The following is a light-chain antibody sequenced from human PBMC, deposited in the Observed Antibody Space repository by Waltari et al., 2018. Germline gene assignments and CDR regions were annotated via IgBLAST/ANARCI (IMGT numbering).Light chain of an antibody. CDR1: QSVLYSSSNKNH. CDR3: QQYYSSPS. Sequence: DIVMTQSPDSLAVSLGERATINCKSSQSVLYSSSNKNHLSWYQHKPGQPPKLLMYWASTRESGVPDRFSGSGSGTDFTLTISSLQAEDVAVYYCQQYYSSPSFGQGTKVEIK. J-gene: IGKJ1*01. V-gene: IGKV4-1*01. CDR2: WAS.